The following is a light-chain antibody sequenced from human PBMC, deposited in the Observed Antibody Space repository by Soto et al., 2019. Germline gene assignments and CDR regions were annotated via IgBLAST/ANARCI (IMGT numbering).Light chain of an antibody. V-gene: IGKV1-5*03. CDR1: QSISSW. Sequence: DIQMTQSPSTLSASVGDSVTITCRASQSISSWLAWYQQKPGKAPKLLIYTASNLESGVPSRFRGSGSGTEFTLTITSLQPDDFATYYCQQYNSQSTFGQGTLPEVK. J-gene: IGKJ5*01. CDR3: QQYNSQST. CDR2: TAS.